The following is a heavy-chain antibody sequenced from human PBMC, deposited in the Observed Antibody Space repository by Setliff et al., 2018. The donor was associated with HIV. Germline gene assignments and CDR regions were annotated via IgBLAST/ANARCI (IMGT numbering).Heavy chain of an antibody. V-gene: IGHV3-30*10. CDR2: IAFDGSNR. CDR3: VKDRGSGSFAFDI. CDR1: GFTISVYN. J-gene: IGHJ3*02. D-gene: IGHD1-26*01. Sequence: SCKASGFTISVYNMHWVRQIPGKGLEWVAFIAFDGSNRYHIDSRKGRFTISRDNPKKTVYLQINSLRVEDTAVYYCVKDRGSGSFAFDIWGQGTLVTVSS.